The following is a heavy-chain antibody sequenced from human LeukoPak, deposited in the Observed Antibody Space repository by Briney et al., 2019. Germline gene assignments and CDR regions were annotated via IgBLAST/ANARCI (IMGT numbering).Heavy chain of an antibody. V-gene: IGHV4-38-2*02. J-gene: IGHJ4*02. CDR3: ARDGYNSGYFDY. Sequence: SETLSLTCTVSGYSISSGYYWGWIRQPPGKGLEWIGSIYHSGSTYYNPSLKSRVTISVDTPKNQFSLNLTSVTAADTAVYYCARDGYNSGYFDYWGQGTLVTVSS. D-gene: IGHD5-24*01. CDR1: GYSISSGYY. CDR2: IYHSGST.